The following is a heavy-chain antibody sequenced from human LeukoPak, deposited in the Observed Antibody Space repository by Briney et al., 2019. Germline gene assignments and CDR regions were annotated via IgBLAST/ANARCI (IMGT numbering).Heavy chain of an antibody. J-gene: IGHJ2*01. Sequence: GGSPRLSCEASGFSFNSYDMHWVRQVTGKGLEWVSAIGTGGDTYYADFVKGRFTISRENAKKSFYLEMNCLSAGDTAVYYCARDRGYDFWSGSFDLWGRGTLVTVSS. D-gene: IGHD3-3*01. V-gene: IGHV3-13*01. CDR2: IGTGGDT. CDR3: ARDRGYDFWSGSFDL. CDR1: GFSFNSYD.